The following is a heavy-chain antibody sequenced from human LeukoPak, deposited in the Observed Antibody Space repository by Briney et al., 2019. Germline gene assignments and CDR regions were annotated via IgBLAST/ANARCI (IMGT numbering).Heavy chain of an antibody. Sequence: PGGSLRLSCAASGFTVSSNYMSWVRQAPGKGLEWVTCISASSSFIYYADSVKGRITISRDNAKNSLYLQLNSLRAEDTAVYYCVRDFQEGDRLWFQEPNWGKIGIWGQGTMVTVSP. CDR3: VRDFQEGDRLWFQEPNWGKIGI. J-gene: IGHJ3*02. CDR1: GFTVSSNY. CDR2: ISASSSFI. D-gene: IGHD7-27*01. V-gene: IGHV3-21*01.